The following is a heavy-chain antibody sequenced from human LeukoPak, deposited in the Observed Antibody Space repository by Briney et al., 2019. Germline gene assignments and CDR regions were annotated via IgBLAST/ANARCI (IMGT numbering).Heavy chain of an antibody. J-gene: IGHJ4*02. CDR3: ARLDSSGPTPDY. D-gene: IGHD3-22*01. CDR2: IHYTGTT. V-gene: IGHV4-59*08. Sequence: PSETLSLTCIVSGGSINNHYWTWIRQTPGKGLEWIGDIHYTGTTKYNPTLKSRVTISIDTSKNQFSLELSSVTATDTAVYYCARLDSSGPTPDYWGQGTLVTVSA. CDR1: GGSINNHY.